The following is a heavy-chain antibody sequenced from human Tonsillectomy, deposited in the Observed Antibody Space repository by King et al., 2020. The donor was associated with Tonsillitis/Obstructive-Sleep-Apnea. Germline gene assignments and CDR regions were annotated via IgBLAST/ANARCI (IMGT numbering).Heavy chain of an antibody. CDR1: GFTFSSYS. J-gene: IGHJ6*03. D-gene: IGHD5-24*01. CDR2: ITSSSSYI. V-gene: IGHV3-21*01. CDR3: AREEGGPPIRGYYYYYFDV. Sequence: VQLVESGGGLVKPGGSLRLSCAASGFTFSSYSMNWVRQAPGKGLEWVSSITSSSSYIYYADSVKGRFTISRDNAKNSLYLQMNSLRAEDTAVYYCAREEGGPPIRGYYYYYFDVWGKGTTVPLSS.